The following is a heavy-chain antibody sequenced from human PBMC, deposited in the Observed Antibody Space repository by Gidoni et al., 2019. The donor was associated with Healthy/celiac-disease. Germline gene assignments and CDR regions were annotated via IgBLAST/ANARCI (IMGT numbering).Heavy chain of an antibody. Sequence: QVQLQQWGAGLLKPSETLSLTCAVDGGSFSGYYWSWIRQPPGKGLEWIGEINHSGSSNYNPSLKSRVTISVDTSKNQFSLKLSSVTAADTAVYYCAFLRAARTHDDAFDIWGQGTMVTVSS. V-gene: IGHV4-34*01. D-gene: IGHD6-6*01. CDR2: INHSGSS. CDR1: GGSFSGYY. CDR3: AFLRAARTHDDAFDI. J-gene: IGHJ3*02.